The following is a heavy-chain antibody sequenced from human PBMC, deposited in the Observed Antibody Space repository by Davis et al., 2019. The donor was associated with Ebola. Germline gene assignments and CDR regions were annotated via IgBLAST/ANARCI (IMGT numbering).Heavy chain of an antibody. D-gene: IGHD3-3*01. CDR3: AYHDFWSGYQPFDP. CDR2: INPNDGRT. Sequence: ASVKVSCKASGYTFTSYDINWVRQATGQGLEWTGRINPNDGRTIYAQKFQGRVTMTTDTSTSTAYMELRSLRSDDTAVYYCAYHDFWSGYQPFDPWGQGTRVTVSS. V-gene: IGHV1-18*01. CDR1: GYTFTSYD. J-gene: IGHJ5*02.